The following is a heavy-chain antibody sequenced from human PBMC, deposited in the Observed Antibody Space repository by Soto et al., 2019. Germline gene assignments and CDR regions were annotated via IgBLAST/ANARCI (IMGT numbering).Heavy chain of an antibody. CDR3: SMDIADMITFGGVIVISFSFDY. D-gene: IGHD3-16*02. V-gene: IGHV3-23*01. Sequence: PGGSLRLSCAASGFTFSSYAMSWVRQAPGKGLEWVSAISGSGGSTYYADSVKGRFTISRDNSKNTLYLQMNSLRAEDTAVYYCSMDIADMITFGGVIVISFSFDYRGQGTLVTVSS. J-gene: IGHJ4*02. CDR2: ISGSGGST. CDR1: GFTFSSYA.